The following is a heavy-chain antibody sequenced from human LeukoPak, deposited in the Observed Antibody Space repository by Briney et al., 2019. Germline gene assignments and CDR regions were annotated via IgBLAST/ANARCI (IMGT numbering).Heavy chain of an antibody. V-gene: IGHV1-18*04. CDR3: ARDGGIRAVGHDAFDI. Sequence: ASVKVSCKSSGYTFTSYGISWVRQAPGQGLEGMGWISAYNGNTNYAQRLQGRVTMTTDTSTSTAYMELRSLRSDDTAVYYCARDGGIRAVGHDAFDIWGQGTMGTVSS. J-gene: IGHJ3*02. D-gene: IGHD6-19*01. CDR1: GYTFTSYG. CDR2: ISAYNGNT.